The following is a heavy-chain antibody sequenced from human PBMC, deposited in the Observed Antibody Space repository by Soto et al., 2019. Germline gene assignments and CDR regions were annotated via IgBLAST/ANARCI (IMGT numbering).Heavy chain of an antibody. V-gene: IGHV4-59*12. Sequence: SETLSLTCTVSGGSISSYYWSWIRQPPGRGLEWIGDIYYSGSTNYNPSLKSRVIISVDTSKDQFSLKLSSVTAADTAVYYCARVQKPAPNGGGVIDYWGQGTRVTVSS. CDR1: GGSISSYY. CDR3: ARVQKPAPNGGGVIDY. CDR2: IYYSGST. D-gene: IGHD3-3*01. J-gene: IGHJ4*02.